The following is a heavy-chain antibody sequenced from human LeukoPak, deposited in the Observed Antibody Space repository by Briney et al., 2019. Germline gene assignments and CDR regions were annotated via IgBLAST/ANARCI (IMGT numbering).Heavy chain of an antibody. V-gene: IGHV3-9*03. D-gene: IGHD4-17*01. Sequence: PGGSLRLSCAASGFTFDDYAMHWVRQAPGKGLEWVSGISWNSGSIGYADSVKGRFTISRDNAKNSLYLQMNSLRAEDMALYYCAEPRTPMTTVTAFDYWGQGTLVTVSS. J-gene: IGHJ4*02. CDR1: GFTFDDYA. CDR2: ISWNSGSI. CDR3: AEPRTPMTTVTAFDY.